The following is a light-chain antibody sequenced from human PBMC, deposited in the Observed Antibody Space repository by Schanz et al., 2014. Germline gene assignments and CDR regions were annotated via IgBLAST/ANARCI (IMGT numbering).Light chain of an antibody. J-gene: IGLJ3*02. Sequence: QSVLTQPASVSGSPGQSITISCTGASSDVGGYNYVSWYQQHPGKAPKLMIYDVSNRPSGVSNRFSGSKSANTASLTISGLQAEDEADYYCCSYAGSSAWVFGGGTKLTVL. CDR3: CSYAGSSAWV. V-gene: IGLV2-14*01. CDR2: DVS. CDR1: SSDVGGYNY.